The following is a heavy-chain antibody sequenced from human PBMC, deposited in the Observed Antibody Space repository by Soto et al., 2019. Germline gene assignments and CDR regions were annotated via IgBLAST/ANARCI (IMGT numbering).Heavy chain of an antibody. J-gene: IGHJ5*02. V-gene: IGHV4-59*01. CDR2: LCYSGST. Sequence: PSETLSLTCTVSGASIRSYCWGWIRQSPGKGLEWIGCLCYSGSTHYNPSLKSRLSISLDTSKNQFSLTLTSVSAADTAMYYCAREMGTWLSNSVFDPWGQGMLVTVSS. CDR3: AREMGTWLSNSVFDP. D-gene: IGHD1-7*01. CDR1: GASIRSYC.